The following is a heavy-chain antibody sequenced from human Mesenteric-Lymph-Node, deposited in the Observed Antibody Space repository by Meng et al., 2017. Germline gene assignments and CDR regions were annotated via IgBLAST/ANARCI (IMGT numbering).Heavy chain of an antibody. J-gene: IGHJ4*02. Sequence: EVQLLELGGGLVQPGGSLRLSCAASGFTFSNYDMSWVRQAPGKGLEWVSSIRVVGPETFYAESVKGRFTISRDNSNNTLCLQMNSLRVDDTAIYYCARGLRQLGYCGQGALVTVSS. V-gene: IGHV3-23*01. CDR1: GFTFSNYD. CDR2: IRVVGPET. D-gene: IGHD3-10*01. CDR3: ARGLRQLGY.